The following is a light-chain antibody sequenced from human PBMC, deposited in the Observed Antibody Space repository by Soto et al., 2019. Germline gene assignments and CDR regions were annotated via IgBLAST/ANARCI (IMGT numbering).Light chain of an antibody. CDR1: SGDIGAYNY. J-gene: IGLJ1*01. V-gene: IGLV2-14*01. CDR2: EVG. Sequence: QSALTQPASVSGSPGQSITISCTGTSGDIGAYNYVSWYQQHPGKAPKLLIYEVGNRPSGISNRFSGSKSANTASLTISGLQAEDEADYYCSSYTSTYNYVFGSGTKLTVL. CDR3: SSYTSTYNYV.